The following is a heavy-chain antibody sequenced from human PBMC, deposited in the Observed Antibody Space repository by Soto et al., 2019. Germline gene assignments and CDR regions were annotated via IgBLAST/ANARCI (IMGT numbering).Heavy chain of an antibody. D-gene: IGHD2-15*01. CDR1: GFAFSSYA. J-gene: IGHJ3*02. CDR3: AKDRDDIEMVDAFEM. V-gene: IGHV3-23*01. Sequence: EMQLLESGGDLVQPGGSLRLSCAASGFAFSSYAMTWVRQAPGKGLEYVSAISGSGITTYYAASMKGRFIISRDNSRNTLFLHISSLRAEDTAVYYVAKDRDDIEMVDAFEMWGQGTMVTVSS. CDR2: ISGSGITT.